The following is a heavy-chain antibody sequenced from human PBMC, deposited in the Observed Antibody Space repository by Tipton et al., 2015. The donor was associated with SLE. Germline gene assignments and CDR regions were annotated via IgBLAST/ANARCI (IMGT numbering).Heavy chain of an antibody. Sequence: SLRLSCAASGFTFSDYYMSWIRQAPGKGLEWVSAISGSGGSTYYADSVKGRFTISRDNSKNTLYLQMNSLRAEDTAVYYCAKELTMIVVVIDAFDIWGQGTMVTVSS. CDR3: AKELTMIVVVIDAFDI. CDR1: GFTFSDYY. J-gene: IGHJ3*02. V-gene: IGHV3-23*01. CDR2: ISGSGGST. D-gene: IGHD3-22*01.